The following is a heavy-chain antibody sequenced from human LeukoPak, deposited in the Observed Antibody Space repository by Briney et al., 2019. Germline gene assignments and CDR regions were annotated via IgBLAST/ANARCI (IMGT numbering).Heavy chain of an antibody. V-gene: IGHV1-18*01. CDR1: GYSFTMYG. D-gene: IGHD3-10*01. Sequence: ASVKVSCKASGYSFTMYGISWVRQAPGQGLEWMGWISGFNTFTNYAQKLQGRVTMTTDTSTSTAYMEVRGLTSDDTAVYYCARDHWSHYYGSGGENYFDPWGQRTLVTVSS. CDR3: ARDHWSHYYGSGGENYFDP. CDR2: ISGFNTFT. J-gene: IGHJ5*02.